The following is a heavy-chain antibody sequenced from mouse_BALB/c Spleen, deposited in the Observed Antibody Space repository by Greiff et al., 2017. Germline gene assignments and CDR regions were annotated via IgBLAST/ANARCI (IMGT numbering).Heavy chain of an antibody. Sequence: EVKLQQSGPELVKPGASVKISCKASGYTFTDYNMHWVKQSHGKSLEWIGYIYPYNGGTGYNQKFKSKATLTVDNSSSTAYMELRSLTSEDSAVYYCAVGLLGTYWGQGTLVTVSA. CDR1: GYTFTDYN. CDR3: AVGLLGTY. CDR2: IYPYNGGT. J-gene: IGHJ3*01. V-gene: IGHV1S29*02. D-gene: IGHD2-3*01.